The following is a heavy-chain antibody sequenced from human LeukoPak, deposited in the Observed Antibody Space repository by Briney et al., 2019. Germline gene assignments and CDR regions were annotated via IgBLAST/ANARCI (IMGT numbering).Heavy chain of an antibody. Sequence: GGSLRLSCAASGFTFDYYAMHWVRQAPRKGLEWVSLISGDECNTHHAHSVKGRFTISRDNSKDSLYLQMHSFITLGTASYYCEKDTRYSGYDWGQGKPVTVSS. CDR3: EKDTRYSGYD. D-gene: IGHD5-12*01. CDR2: ISGDECNT. V-gene: IGHV3-43*02. CDR1: GFTFDYYA. J-gene: IGHJ4*02.